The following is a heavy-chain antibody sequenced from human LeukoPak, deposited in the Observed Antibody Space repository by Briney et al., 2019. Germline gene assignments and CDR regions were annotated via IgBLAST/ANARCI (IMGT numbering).Heavy chain of an antibody. V-gene: IGHV4-61*02. CDR2: IYTSGST. D-gene: IGHD1-26*01. CDR3: TQGGELMNY. CDR1: GGSVSSGNYY. Sequence: SETLSLTCTVSGGSVSSGNYYWAWIRQPAGKGLEWIGRIYTSGSTNYNPSLKSRVTISIDASKNQFSLRLSSVTAADTAVYYCTQGGELMNYWGQGTLVTVSS. J-gene: IGHJ4*02.